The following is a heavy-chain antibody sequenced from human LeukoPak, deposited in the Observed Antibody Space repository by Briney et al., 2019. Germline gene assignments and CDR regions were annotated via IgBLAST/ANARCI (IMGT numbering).Heavy chain of an antibody. V-gene: IGHV3-23*01. Sequence: GGSLRLSCAASGFTFSTFGMRWVRQAPGKGLEWVSTIPASGGNTYYADSVRGRFTISRDNSKNTMYLQMNSLRAEDTAVYYCAKQGFGCWGQGTLVTVSS. CDR1: GFTFSTFG. CDR2: IPASGGNT. CDR3: AKQGFGC. J-gene: IGHJ4*02.